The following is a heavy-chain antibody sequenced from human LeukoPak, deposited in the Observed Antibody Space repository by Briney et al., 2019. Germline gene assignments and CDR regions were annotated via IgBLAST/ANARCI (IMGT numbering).Heavy chain of an antibody. CDR3: ARGGIVSTSCYFDY. Sequence: ASVKVSCKASGYTLTSYGISWVRQAPGQGLEWMGWISAYNGNANYAQKLQGRVTMTTDTSTSTAYMELRSLRSDDTAVYYCARGGIVSTSCYFDYWGQGTLVTVSS. V-gene: IGHV1-18*01. J-gene: IGHJ4*02. D-gene: IGHD2-2*01. CDR2: ISAYNGNA. CDR1: GYTLTSYG.